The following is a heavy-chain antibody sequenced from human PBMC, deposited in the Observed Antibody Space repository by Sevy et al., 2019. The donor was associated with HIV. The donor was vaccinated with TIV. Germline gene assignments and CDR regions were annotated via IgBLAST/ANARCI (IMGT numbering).Heavy chain of an antibody. CDR1: GFTFSDYY. D-gene: IGHD3-16*01. V-gene: IGHV3-11*01. CDR2: ISSSGSTI. Sequence: GGSPRLSCAASGFTFSDYYMSWIRQAPGKGLEWVSYISSSGSTIYYADSVKGRFTISRDNAKNSLYLQMNSLRAEDTAVYYCASYDYARAFDIWGQGTMVTVSS. CDR3: ASYDYARAFDI. J-gene: IGHJ3*02.